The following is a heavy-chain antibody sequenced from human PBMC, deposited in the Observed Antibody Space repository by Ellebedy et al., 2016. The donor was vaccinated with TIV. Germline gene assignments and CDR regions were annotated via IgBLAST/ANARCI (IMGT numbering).Heavy chain of an antibody. D-gene: IGHD5-12*01. J-gene: IGHJ4*02. Sequence: SVKVSCKASGGIFRSNAFSWLRQAPGQGLEWMGGIVSVFGTTTYAQRFQGRVTITADESTNTVYMELSSLTADDPAAYYCARYSGYHFRGNYFDYWGQGTLVTVSS. CDR2: IVSVFGTT. V-gene: IGHV1-69*13. CDR1: GGIFRSNA. CDR3: ARYSGYHFRGNYFDY.